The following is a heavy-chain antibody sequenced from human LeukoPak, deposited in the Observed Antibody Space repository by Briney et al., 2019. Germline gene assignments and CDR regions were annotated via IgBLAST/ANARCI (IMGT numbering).Heavy chain of an antibody. J-gene: IGHJ5*02. D-gene: IGHD1/OR15-1a*01. Sequence: GGSLRLSCAASGFTFDDYGMSWVRQAPGKGLEWVSSISSSSSYIYYADSVKGRFTISRDNAKNSLYLQMNSLRAEDTAVYYCARDRTGATGWCDPWGQGTLVTVSS. CDR3: ARDRTGATGWCDP. CDR2: ISSSSSYI. V-gene: IGHV3-21*01. CDR1: GFTFDDYG.